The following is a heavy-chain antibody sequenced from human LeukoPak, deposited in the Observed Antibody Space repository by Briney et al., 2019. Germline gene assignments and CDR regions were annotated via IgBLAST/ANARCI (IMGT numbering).Heavy chain of an antibody. CDR3: AKTPTVTPDWYFDL. J-gene: IGHJ2*01. V-gene: IGHV3-23*01. Sequence: GGSLRLSCAASGFTFSSHWMSWVRQAPGKGLEWVSAISGSGGSTYYADSVKGRFTISRDNSKNTLYLQMNSLRAEDTAVYYCAKTPTVTPDWYFDLWGRGTLVTVSS. D-gene: IGHD4-11*01. CDR2: ISGSGGST. CDR1: GFTFSSHW.